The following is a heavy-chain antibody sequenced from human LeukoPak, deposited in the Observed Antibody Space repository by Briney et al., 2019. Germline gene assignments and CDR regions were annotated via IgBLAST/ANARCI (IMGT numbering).Heavy chain of an antibody. CDR2: ISSSSSYI. D-gene: IGHD3-10*01. CDR1: GFTFSSYS. Sequence: GGSLRLSCAASGFTFSSYSMNWVRQAPGKGLEWVSSISSSSSYIYYADSVKGRFTISRDNAKNSLYLQMNSLRAEDTAVYYCARGTHGSYYGMDVWGQGTTVTVSS. V-gene: IGHV3-21*01. CDR3: ARGTHGSYYGMDV. J-gene: IGHJ6*02.